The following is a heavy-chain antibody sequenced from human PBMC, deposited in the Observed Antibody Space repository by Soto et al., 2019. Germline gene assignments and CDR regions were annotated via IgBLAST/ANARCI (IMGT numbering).Heavy chain of an antibody. V-gene: IGHV2-5*02. Sequence: SGPTLVNPTQTLTLTCTFSGFSFSNSRVGVGWIRQPPGKALEWLALIFWDDDKRYSPSLKSRLTITKGTSKNQVALTMTNIDPVDTATYYCTHSRFDLRFPTGYYGMDVWGQGTTVTVSS. CDR2: IFWDDDK. J-gene: IGHJ6*02. CDR3: THSRFDLRFPTGYYGMDV. D-gene: IGHD3-3*01. CDR1: GFSFSNSRVG.